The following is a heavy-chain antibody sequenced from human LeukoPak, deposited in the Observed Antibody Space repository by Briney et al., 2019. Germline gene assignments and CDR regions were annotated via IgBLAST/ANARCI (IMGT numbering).Heavy chain of an antibody. CDR1: GFTFSNYW. D-gene: IGHD2-2*01. CDR2: INSDGTNT. V-gene: IGHV3-74*01. Sequence: ETGGSLRLSCAASGFTFSNYWMHWVRQVPGKGLVWVSHINSDGTNTDYADSVKGRFTISRDNAKNTLYLQMNSLRAEDTAVYYCARVRYCSSSSCYVYFEYWGQGTLVTVSS. CDR3: ARVRYCSSSSCYVYFEY. J-gene: IGHJ4*02.